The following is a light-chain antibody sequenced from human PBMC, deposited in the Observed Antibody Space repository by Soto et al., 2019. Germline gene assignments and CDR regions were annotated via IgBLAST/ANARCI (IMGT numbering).Light chain of an antibody. CDR1: QSISKW. CDR3: HQYDGYPYT. CDR2: DAS. Sequence: DILMTQSPSILSASVGDTVTITCRASQSISKWVAWYQQRAGKAPTALIFDASNSEKGVPSRFSGSGSGTEFTLIISGLQPEDFATYYCHQYDGYPYTFGQGTKLEI. J-gene: IGKJ2*01. V-gene: IGKV1-5*01.